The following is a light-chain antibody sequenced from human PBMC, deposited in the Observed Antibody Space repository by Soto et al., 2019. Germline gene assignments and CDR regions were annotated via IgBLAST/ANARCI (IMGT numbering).Light chain of an antibody. Sequence: DIVMTQSPATLSVSPGERATLSCRASQSVSSNLAWYQQKPGQAPRLLIYGASTRATGIPARFSGSGSGTEFTLPISSLQAEDFAVYYCQHYNNWPPWTFGQGTKVEIK. J-gene: IGKJ1*01. CDR3: QHYNNWPPWT. CDR2: GAS. CDR1: QSVSSN. V-gene: IGKV3-15*01.